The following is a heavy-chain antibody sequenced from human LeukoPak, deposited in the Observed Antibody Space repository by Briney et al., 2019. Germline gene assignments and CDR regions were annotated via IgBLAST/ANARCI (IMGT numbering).Heavy chain of an antibody. CDR1: GASTTSTNDF. D-gene: IGHD2/OR15-2a*01. V-gene: IGHV4-39*01. CDR3: ARQVVIIPSSRGGPWFDP. CDR2: INYSGVT. J-gene: IGHJ5*01. Sequence: SETLSLTCTVSGASTTSTNDFWAWVRQPPGKALEWLGSINYSGVTHYNPSLGSRVTMSVDTSKNQISLKLSSVTAADTAVYYCARQVVIIPSSRGGPWFDPWGQGTLVAVSS.